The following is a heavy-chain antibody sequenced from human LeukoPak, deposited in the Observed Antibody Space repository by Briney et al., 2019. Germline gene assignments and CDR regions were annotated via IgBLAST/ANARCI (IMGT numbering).Heavy chain of an antibody. Sequence: SETLSLTCGVSGGSVSSTNWWTWIRQHPGKGLEWIGEVHLDGRTNFNPSLKSRLTMSVDLSENHVSLKLTSVTAADTAVYYCAREGGFYRPLDYSGQGTLVTVSS. J-gene: IGHJ4*02. D-gene: IGHD6-25*01. CDR1: GGSVSSTNW. CDR2: VHLDGRT. V-gene: IGHV4-4*02. CDR3: AREGGFYRPLDY.